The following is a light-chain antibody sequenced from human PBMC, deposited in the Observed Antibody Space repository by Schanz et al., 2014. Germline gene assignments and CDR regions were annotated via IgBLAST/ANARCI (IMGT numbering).Light chain of an antibody. J-gene: IGLJ2*01. CDR2: DVS. Sequence: QSALTQPASVSGSPGQSITISCTATGSADGAFTYVSWYQQHPGKAPKLMIYDVSNRPSGVSNRFSGSKSGNTASLTISGLQAEDEGDYYCSSYTSTSTLVIFGGGTKLTVL. V-gene: IGLV2-14*01. CDR3: SSYTSTSTLVI. CDR1: GSADGAFTY.